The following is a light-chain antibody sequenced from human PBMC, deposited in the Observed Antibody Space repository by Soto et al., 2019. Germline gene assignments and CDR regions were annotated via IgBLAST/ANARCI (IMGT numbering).Light chain of an antibody. CDR2: NAD. Sequence: DIQMTQSPASLSASVGDRVTITCRARQSISSWLAWYQQKPGKAPKILIYNADTLESGVPSRFSGSGYGTEFILTISSLQPDDFATYYCQQFSLYWAFGQGTKVDIK. J-gene: IGKJ1*01. CDR3: QQFSLYWA. V-gene: IGKV1-5*01. CDR1: QSISSW.